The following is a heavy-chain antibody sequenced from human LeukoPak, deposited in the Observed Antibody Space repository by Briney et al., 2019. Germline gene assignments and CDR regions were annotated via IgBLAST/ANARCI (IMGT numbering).Heavy chain of an antibody. Sequence: GESLKISCKGSGYSFTNYWIGWVRQMPGKGLEWMGIIYPGDSDTRYSPSFQGQVTISADKSISTAYLQWSSLKASDTAMYYCARTPGTPLQWASNNWFDPWGQGTLVTVSS. CDR2: IYPGDSDT. CDR3: ARTPGTPLQWASNNWFDP. CDR1: GYSFTNYW. V-gene: IGHV5-51*01. D-gene: IGHD1-1*01. J-gene: IGHJ5*02.